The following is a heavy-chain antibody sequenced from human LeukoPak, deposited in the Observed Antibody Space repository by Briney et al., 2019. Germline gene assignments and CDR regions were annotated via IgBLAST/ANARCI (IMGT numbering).Heavy chain of an antibody. V-gene: IGHV3-9*01. CDR2: ISWSGTTF. CDR3: AKGSAAVGGDWLDP. J-gene: IGHJ5*02. D-gene: IGHD2-15*01. Sequence: GGSLRLSCEASGFAFEDYAMHWVRQAPGKGLEWISSISWSGTTFDYADSVKGRFTVSRDNAKNALYLEMDSLKTDDTAFYYCAKGSAAVGGDWLDPWGQGTLVTVSS. CDR1: GFAFEDYA.